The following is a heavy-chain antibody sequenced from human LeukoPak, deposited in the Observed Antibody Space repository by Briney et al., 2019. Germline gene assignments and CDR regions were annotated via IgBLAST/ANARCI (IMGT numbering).Heavy chain of an antibody. J-gene: IGHJ5*02. CDR3: ARDNGYWFDP. Sequence: GGSLRLSCAASGFTVSGNYMSWVRQAPGKGLEWVAVISYDGNKRYYADSVKGRFTISRDNSKNTLHLQMNSLRAEDTAVYYCARDNGYWFDPWGQGTLVTVSS. D-gene: IGHD2-2*03. CDR1: GFTVSGNY. CDR2: ISYDGNKR. V-gene: IGHV3-30-3*01.